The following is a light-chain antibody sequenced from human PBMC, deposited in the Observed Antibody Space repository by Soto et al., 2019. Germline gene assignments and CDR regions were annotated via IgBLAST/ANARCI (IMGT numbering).Light chain of an antibody. CDR1: SSDVGGYNY. CDR2: EVS. CDR3: SSYTSSSPPYV. Sequence: QSALTQPASVSGSPGQSITISCTGTSSDVGGYNYVSWYHQHPGKAPKLMIYEVSNRPSGVSNRFSGSKSGNTASLTISGLQAEDEADYYCSSYTSSSPPYVFGTGTKLTVL. J-gene: IGLJ1*01. V-gene: IGLV2-14*01.